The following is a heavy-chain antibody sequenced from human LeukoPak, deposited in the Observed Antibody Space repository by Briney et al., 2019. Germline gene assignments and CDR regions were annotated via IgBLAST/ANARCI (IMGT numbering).Heavy chain of an antibody. D-gene: IGHD3-10*01. J-gene: IGHJ4*02. CDR3: ARDGPAQMVEFDY. V-gene: IGHV1-2*02. Sequence: GDSVKVSCKASGYTFSGTGWYLDWLRQAPGQGLECMGWIYPNNGATAYAQKFQGRVAMTRDTSISTAYMELRRLRPDDTAVYYCARDGPAQMVEFDYWGQGTLVTVSS. CDR1: GYTFSGTGWY. CDR2: IYPNNGAT.